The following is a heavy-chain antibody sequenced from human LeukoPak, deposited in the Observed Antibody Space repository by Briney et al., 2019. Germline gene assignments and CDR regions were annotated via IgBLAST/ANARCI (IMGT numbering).Heavy chain of an antibody. V-gene: IGHV3-23*01. Sequence: GASLRLSCAASGFTFSSYAMSWVRQAPGKGLEWVSAISGSGGSTYYADSVKGRFTISRDNSKNTLYLQMNSLRAEDTAVYYCAKRQVSNDQYYYYGMDVWGRGTTVTVSS. CDR3: AKRQVSNDQYYYYGMDV. CDR2: ISGSGGST. D-gene: IGHD4-11*01. CDR1: GFTFSSYA. J-gene: IGHJ6*02.